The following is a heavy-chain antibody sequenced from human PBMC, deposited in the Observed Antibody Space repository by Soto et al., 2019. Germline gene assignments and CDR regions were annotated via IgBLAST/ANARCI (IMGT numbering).Heavy chain of an antibody. V-gene: IGHV3-21*01. J-gene: IGHJ3*02. CDR3: VRIQLGYDAFVI. Sequence: GGSLRLSCAASGLTFSSYSMNWVRQAPRKGLEWVSSISSSSSYIYYADSVKGRFTISRDNAKNSLYLQMNSLRAEDTAVYYCVRIQLGYDAFVIWGQGTMVTVSS. CDR2: ISSSSSYI. D-gene: IGHD6-6*01. CDR1: GLTFSSYS.